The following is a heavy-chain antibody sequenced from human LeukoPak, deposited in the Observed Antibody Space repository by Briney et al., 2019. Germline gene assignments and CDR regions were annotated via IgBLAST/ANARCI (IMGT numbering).Heavy chain of an antibody. J-gene: IGHJ4*02. CDR1: GFTLTTYS. Sequence: GGSLRLSCAASGFTLTTYSMHWVRQAPGKGLEWLSIISNDGGQTYYAESVRGRFTISRDTSQNTLYLQMRSLTTEDTAVYYCASAEHNAWHNFKSWGQGTLVTVSS. CDR2: ISNDGGQT. D-gene: IGHD1/OR15-1a*01. CDR3: ASAEHNAWHNFKS. V-gene: IGHV3-30*04.